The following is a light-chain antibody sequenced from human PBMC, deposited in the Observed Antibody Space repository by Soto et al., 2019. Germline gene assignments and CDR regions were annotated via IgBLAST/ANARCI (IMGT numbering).Light chain of an antibody. J-gene: IGKJ2*01. V-gene: IGKV3-20*01. Sequence: IVLTQSPGTLSLSPGDRATLSCRASQTITNGYLACYQQKSGQSPKLLIYGASSRATGIPDRFSGSGSGTDFTLTISRLDPEDFAMYYCQHYGVSPSYTFGQGTKLEF. CDR2: GAS. CDR1: QTITNGY. CDR3: QHYGVSPSYT.